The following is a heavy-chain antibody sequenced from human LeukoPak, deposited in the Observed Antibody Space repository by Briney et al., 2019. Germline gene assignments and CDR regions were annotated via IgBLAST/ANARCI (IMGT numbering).Heavy chain of an antibody. CDR2: ISYDGSNK. CDR3: ARDRVGATDYFDY. J-gene: IGHJ4*02. D-gene: IGHD1-26*01. V-gene: IGHV3-30-3*01. Sequence: PGRSLRLSCAASGFTFSSYAMHWVRQALGKGLEWVAVISYDGSNKYYADSVKGRFTISRGNSKNTLYLQMNSLRAEDTAVYYCARDRVGATDYFDYWGQGTLVTVSS. CDR1: GFTFSSYA.